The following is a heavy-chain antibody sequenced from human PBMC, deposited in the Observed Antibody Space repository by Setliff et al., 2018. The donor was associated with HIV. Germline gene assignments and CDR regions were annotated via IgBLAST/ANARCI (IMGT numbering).Heavy chain of an antibody. CDR3: AREERKAPAGSGYYYYGMDV. Sequence: SETLSLTCTVSGGSISSYYWSWIRQPAGKGLEWIGRIYTSGSTNYNPSLKSRVTISLDTSKRQFSLKLSSVTAADTAVYYCAREERKAPAGSGYYYYGMDVWGQGTMVTVSS. CDR2: IYTSGST. V-gene: IGHV4-4*07. CDR1: GGSISSYY. D-gene: IGHD6-13*01. J-gene: IGHJ6*02.